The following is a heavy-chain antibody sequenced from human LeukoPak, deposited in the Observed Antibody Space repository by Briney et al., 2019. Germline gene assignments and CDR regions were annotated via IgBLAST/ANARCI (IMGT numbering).Heavy chain of an antibody. CDR3: ARLRDGYNFDY. J-gene: IGHJ4*02. Sequence: PSETLSLTCTVSGGSINSDYWSWIRQPPGKGPEWIGYIYNSGRTNYNPSLKSRVTISVDTSKNQFSLKLSSVTAADTAVYYCARLRDGYNFDYWGQGTLVTVSS. V-gene: IGHV4-59*08. CDR1: GGSINSDY. D-gene: IGHD5-24*01. CDR2: IYNSGRT.